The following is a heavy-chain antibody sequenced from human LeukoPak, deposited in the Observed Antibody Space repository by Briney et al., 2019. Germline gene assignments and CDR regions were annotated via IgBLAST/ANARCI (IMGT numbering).Heavy chain of an antibody. CDR3: ASLDTAKQPLANH. CDR1: GLTVSNHW. D-gene: IGHD5-18*01. Sequence: GGSLRLSCIASGLTVSNHWMSWVRQAPGKGLEWVANIREERGQEYYVDSVKGRFTISKNSAKNSLYLQMNTLRVEDTAMYYCASLDTAKQPLANHWGQGTLVTVSS. V-gene: IGHV3-7*03. CDR2: IREERGQE. J-gene: IGHJ5*02.